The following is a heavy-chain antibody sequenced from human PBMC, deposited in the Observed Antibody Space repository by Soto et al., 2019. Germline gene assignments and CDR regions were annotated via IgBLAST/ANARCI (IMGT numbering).Heavy chain of an antibody. J-gene: IGHJ6*03. Sequence: ASVKVSCKASRYTFSSYAMHWVRQAPGQRLEWMGWINAGNGNTKYSQKFQGRVTITRDTSASTAYMELSSLRSEDTAVYYCARDRGRGGAYYYYYDYMDVWGKGARVTVAS. CDR1: RYTFSSYA. V-gene: IGHV1-3*01. CDR2: INAGNGNT. D-gene: IGHD3-10*01. CDR3: ARDRGRGGAYYYYYDYMDV.